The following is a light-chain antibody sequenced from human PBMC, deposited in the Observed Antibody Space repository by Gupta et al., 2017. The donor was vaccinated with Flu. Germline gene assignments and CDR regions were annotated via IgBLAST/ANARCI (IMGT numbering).Light chain of an antibody. CDR3: QQRSNWPPGT. V-gene: IGKV3-11*01. CDR1: QSVSSY. J-gene: IGKJ4*01. Sequence: ATLSLSPGERATLSCRASQSVSSYLAWYQQKPGQAPRLLIYDASNRATGIPARFSGSGSGTDFTLTISILEPEDFAVYYCQQRSNWPPGTFGGGSRVEIK. CDR2: DAS.